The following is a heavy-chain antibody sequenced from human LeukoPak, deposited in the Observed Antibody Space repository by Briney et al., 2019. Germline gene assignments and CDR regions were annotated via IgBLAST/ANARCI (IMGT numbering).Heavy chain of an antibody. Sequence: GGSLRLSCAASGFTFSDYYMSWIRQAPGKGLEWVSYISSSGSTIYYADSVKGRFTISRDNPKNSLYLQMNSLRAEDTAMYYCVRIPNGANFPNWFDPWGQGTLVTVSS. V-gene: IGHV3-11*04. CDR3: VRIPNGANFPNWFDP. CDR2: ISSSGSTI. CDR1: GFTFSDYY. D-gene: IGHD4/OR15-4a*01. J-gene: IGHJ5*02.